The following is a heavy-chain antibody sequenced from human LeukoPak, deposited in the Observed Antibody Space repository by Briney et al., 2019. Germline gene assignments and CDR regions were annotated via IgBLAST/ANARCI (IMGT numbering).Heavy chain of an antibody. CDR2: IKSKTDGGTT. CDR3: TTESDYYYYGMDV. J-gene: IGHJ6*02. CDR1: GFTFSNAW. Sequence: KTGGSLRLSCAASGFTFSNAWMSWVRQAPGKGLEWVGRIKSKTDGGTTDYAAPVKGRFTISRDDSRNTLYLQMNSLKTEDTAVYYCTTESDYYYYGMDVWGQGTTVTVSS. V-gene: IGHV3-15*01.